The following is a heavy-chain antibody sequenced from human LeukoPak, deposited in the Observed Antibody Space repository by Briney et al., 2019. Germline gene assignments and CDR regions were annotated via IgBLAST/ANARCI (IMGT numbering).Heavy chain of an antibody. CDR3: ARDTHTMRFPYYYYMDV. D-gene: IGHD2-21*01. Sequence: GGSLRLSCAASGFTFSSYSMNWVRQAPGKGLEWVSSISSSSSYIYYADSVKGRFTISRDNAKNSLYLQMNSLRAEDTAVYYCARDTHTMRFPYYYYMDVWGKGTTVTVSS. CDR2: ISSSSSYI. J-gene: IGHJ6*03. CDR1: GFTFSSYS. V-gene: IGHV3-21*01.